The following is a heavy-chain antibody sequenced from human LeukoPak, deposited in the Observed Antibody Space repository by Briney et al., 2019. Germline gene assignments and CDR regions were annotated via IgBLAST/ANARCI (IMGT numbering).Heavy chain of an antibody. CDR1: GGSISSSSYY. CDR2: IDYSGST. D-gene: IGHD2-2*01. J-gene: IGHJ4*02. CDR3: ARHWCSSTSCYSLFDY. V-gene: IGHV4-39*01. Sequence: PSETLSLTCTVSGGSISSSSYYWGWIRQPPGKGLEWIGSIDYSGSTSYNPSLKSRVTISVDTSKNQFSLKLNSVTAADTAVFYCARHWCSSTSCYSLFDYWGLGTLVTVSS.